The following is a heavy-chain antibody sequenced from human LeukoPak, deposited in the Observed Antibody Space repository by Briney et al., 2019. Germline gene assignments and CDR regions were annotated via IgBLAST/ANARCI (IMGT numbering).Heavy chain of an antibody. D-gene: IGHD2-15*01. V-gene: IGHV1-46*01. CDR1: GYTFTSYY. J-gene: IGHJ4*02. CDR3: ATPGGSGGSCWVY. Sequence: GASVKVSCKASGYTFTSYYMHWVRQALGQGLEWMGIINPSGGSTSYAQKFQGRVTMTRDTSTSTVYMELSSLRSEDTAVYYCATPGGSGGSCWVYWGQGTLVTVS. CDR2: INPSGGST.